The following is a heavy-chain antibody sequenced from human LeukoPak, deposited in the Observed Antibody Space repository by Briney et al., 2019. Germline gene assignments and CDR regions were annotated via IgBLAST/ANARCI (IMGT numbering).Heavy chain of an antibody. D-gene: IGHD3-22*01. Sequence: PGGSLRLSCVASGFTFSSYAMSWVRQAPGKGLEWVSAMSGSGGSTYYADSVKGRFSISRDNPKNTLYLQMNSLRAEDTAVYYCAKDVAVHYYHRSGYYYFDYWGQGTLVTVSS. CDR1: GFTFSSYA. V-gene: IGHV3-23*01. CDR2: MSGSGGST. CDR3: AKDVAVHYYHRSGYYYFDY. J-gene: IGHJ4*02.